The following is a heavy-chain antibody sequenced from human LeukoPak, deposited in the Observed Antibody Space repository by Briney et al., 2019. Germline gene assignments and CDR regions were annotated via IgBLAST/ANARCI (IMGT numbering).Heavy chain of an antibody. CDR2: ISYDGSNK. CDR1: GFTFNSYA. J-gene: IGHJ4*02. Sequence: PGGSLRLSCAASGFTFNSYAMHWVRQAPGKGLEWVALISYDGSNKYYAESVKGRFTISRDNSKNTLYLQMNSLRAEDTAVYYCARAAGPNNYFDYWGQGTLVTVSS. CDR3: ARAAGPNNYFDY. D-gene: IGHD6-13*01. V-gene: IGHV3-30*04.